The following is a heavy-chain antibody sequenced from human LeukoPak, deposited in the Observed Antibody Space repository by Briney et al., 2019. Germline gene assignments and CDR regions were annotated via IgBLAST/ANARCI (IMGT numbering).Heavy chain of an antibody. D-gene: IGHD5-18*01. CDR1: GFTFSSYW. J-gene: IGHJ4*02. Sequence: GGSLRLSCAASGFTFSSYWMSWVRQAPGKGLEWVANIKQDGSEKYYVDSVKGRFTISRDNAKNSLYLQMNSLRAEDTAVFYCARDQAFTAMAAFIFDYWGQGTLVTVSS. V-gene: IGHV3-7*01. CDR2: IKQDGSEK. CDR3: ARDQAFTAMAAFIFDY.